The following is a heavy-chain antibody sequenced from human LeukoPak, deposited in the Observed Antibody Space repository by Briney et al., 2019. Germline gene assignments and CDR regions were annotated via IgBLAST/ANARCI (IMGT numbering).Heavy chain of an antibody. CDR3: AKGSGYVDYWYFDY. J-gene: IGHJ4*02. CDR2: ISDSGDRT. D-gene: IGHD6-25*01. CDR1: GCTFNKYD. Sequence: GSLRLSCAASGCTFNKYDMSWVRQVPGKGLEWVSGISDSGDRTYYADSVKGRFTISRDNSKNTLYLQVNSLRAEDTAAYYCAKGSGYVDYWYFDYWGQGTLVTVSS. V-gene: IGHV3-23*01.